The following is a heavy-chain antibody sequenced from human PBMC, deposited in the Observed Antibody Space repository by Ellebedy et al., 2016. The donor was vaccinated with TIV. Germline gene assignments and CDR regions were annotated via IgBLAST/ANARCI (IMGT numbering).Heavy chain of an antibody. CDR3: ARLDGWQQGFSRRFSYYGLDV. CDR2: IYSGGST. J-gene: IGHJ6*02. CDR1: TFTVNSNY. Sequence: GESLKISCVASTFTVNSNYMSWVRQAPGKGLEWVAVIYSGGSTYYADSVKGRFTISRDNAKNSLYLQMNSLRVEDTAVYYCARLDGWQQGFSRRFSYYGLDVWGQGTTVTVSS. V-gene: IGHV3-53*01. D-gene: IGHD3/OR15-3a*01.